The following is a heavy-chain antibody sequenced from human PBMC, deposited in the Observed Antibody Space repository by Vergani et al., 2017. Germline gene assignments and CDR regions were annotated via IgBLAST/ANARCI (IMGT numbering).Heavy chain of an antibody. CDR1: GFTFSSYA. CDR3: ARVVGGVPAAIHMGGMDV. D-gene: IGHD2-2*02. Sequence: QVQLVESGGGVVQPGRSLRLSCAASGFTFSSYAMHWVRQAPGKGLEWVAVISYDGSNKYYADSVKGRFTISRDNSKNTLYLQMNSLRAEDTAVYYCARVVGGVPAAIHMGGMDVWGQGTTVTVSS. CDR2: ISYDGSNK. J-gene: IGHJ6*02. V-gene: IGHV3-30-3*01.